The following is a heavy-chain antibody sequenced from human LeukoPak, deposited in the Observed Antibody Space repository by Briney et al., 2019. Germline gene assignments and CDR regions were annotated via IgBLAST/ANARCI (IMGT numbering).Heavy chain of an antibody. V-gene: IGHV3-23*01. CDR3: AAQRGTRYFDY. CDR1: GFIFSSYA. J-gene: IGHJ4*02. Sequence: GGSLRLSCAASGFIFSSYAMSWVRQAPGKGLEWVSAISGSGGSTYYADSVKGRFTISRDISKNTLFVQMNSLRAEDTAVYYCAAQRGTRYFDYWGQGTLVTVSS. CDR2: ISGSGGST.